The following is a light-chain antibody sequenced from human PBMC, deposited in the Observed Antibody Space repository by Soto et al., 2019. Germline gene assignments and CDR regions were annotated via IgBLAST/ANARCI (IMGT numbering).Light chain of an antibody. J-gene: IGKJ1*01. Sequence: EIMMTQSPATLSVSPGERATLSCRASQSVGRNLAWYQQKPGQAPRLLIYDTSTRATSIPARFSGSVSGTDFTLTISSLEPEDFAVYYCQQYNNWPPWTFGQGTKVDIK. CDR1: QSVGRN. V-gene: IGKV3-15*01. CDR2: DTS. CDR3: QQYNNWPPWT.